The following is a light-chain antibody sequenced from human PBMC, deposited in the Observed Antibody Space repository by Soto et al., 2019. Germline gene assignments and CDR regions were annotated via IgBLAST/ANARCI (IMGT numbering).Light chain of an antibody. CDR3: MQAIQTPYT. J-gene: IGKJ2*01. V-gene: IGKV2-28*01. CDR1: QRLLHSNGNTF. CDR2: LGS. Sequence: EIVMTQSPPSLTVTPGEPASISCRSSQRLLHSNGNTFLDWYLQKPGQSPQLRIYLGSNRASGVPDRVSGSAAGTDFTLKISRVEAADVGVYYCMQAIQTPYTFGQGTKLEIK.